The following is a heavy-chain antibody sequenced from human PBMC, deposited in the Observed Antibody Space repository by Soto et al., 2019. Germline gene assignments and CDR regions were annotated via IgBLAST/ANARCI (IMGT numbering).Heavy chain of an antibody. J-gene: IGHJ3*02. D-gene: IGHD2-15*01. CDR1: GFTFSSYS. CDR2: ISSSSSYI. CDR3: ASSGVVVVADDAFDI. Sequence: GGSLRLSCAASGFTFSSYSMNWVRQAPGKGLEWVSSISSSSSYIYYADSVKGRFTISRDNAKNSLYLQMNSLRAEDTAVYYCASSGVVVVADDAFDIWGQGTMVTVSS. V-gene: IGHV3-21*01.